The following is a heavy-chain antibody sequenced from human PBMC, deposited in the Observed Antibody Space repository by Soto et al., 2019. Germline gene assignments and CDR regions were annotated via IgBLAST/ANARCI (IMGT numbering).Heavy chain of an antibody. CDR1: GFTFGKFV. CDR2: ITETGADT. Sequence: GGSLRLSCAASGFTFGKFVMRWVRQTPGKGLEWVSAITETGADTYYTDSVKGRFTISRDNSKNTLYLQMTTLRAEDTALYYCTKASSDRNHMEVWGPGTTVTVS. V-gene: IGHV3-23*01. CDR3: TKASSDRNHMEV. J-gene: IGHJ6*02.